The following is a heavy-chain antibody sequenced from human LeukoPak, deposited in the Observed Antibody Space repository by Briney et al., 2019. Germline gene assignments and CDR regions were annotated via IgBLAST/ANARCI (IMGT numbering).Heavy chain of an antibody. CDR2: ISGSGGST. CDR1: GFTFSSYA. Sequence: TGGSLRLSCTASGFTFSSYAMSWVRQAPGKGLEWVSAISGSGGSTYYADSVKGRFTISRDNSKNTLYQQMNSLRAEDTAVYYCASKYYDFWSGYQNLYYYYGMDVWGQGTTVTVSS. V-gene: IGHV3-23*01. CDR3: ASKYYDFWSGYQNLYYYYGMDV. D-gene: IGHD3-3*01. J-gene: IGHJ6*02.